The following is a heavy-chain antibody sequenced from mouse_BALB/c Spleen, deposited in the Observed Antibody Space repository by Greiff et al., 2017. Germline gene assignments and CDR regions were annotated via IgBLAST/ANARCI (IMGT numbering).Heavy chain of an antibody. J-gene: IGHJ4*01. CDR1: GYTFTSYY. D-gene: IGHD1-1*01. CDR3: ARYYVSSYAMDY. Sequence: QVHVKQSGPELVKPGASVKMSCKASGYTFTSYYIHWVKQRPGQGLEWIGWIYPGDGSTKYNEKFKGKTTLTADKSSSTAYMLLSSLTSEDSAIYFCARYYVSSYAMDYWGQGTSVTVSS. V-gene: IGHV1S56*01. CDR2: IYPGDGST.